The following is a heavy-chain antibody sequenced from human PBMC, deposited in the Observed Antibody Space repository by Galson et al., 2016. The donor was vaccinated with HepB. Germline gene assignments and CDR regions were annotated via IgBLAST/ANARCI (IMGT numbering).Heavy chain of an antibody. CDR2: ITAYNGIT. Sequence: SVKVSCKASGYTFINYGISWVRQAPGQGLEWMGWITAYNGITKYEQKIQGRVTMTTDTSTNIAYMELRSLRSDDTAVYCCAGGTMKCDFWGQGTLVTVSS. D-gene: IGHD3-22*01. CDR3: AGGTMKCDF. CDR1: GYTFINYG. J-gene: IGHJ4*02. V-gene: IGHV1-18*01.